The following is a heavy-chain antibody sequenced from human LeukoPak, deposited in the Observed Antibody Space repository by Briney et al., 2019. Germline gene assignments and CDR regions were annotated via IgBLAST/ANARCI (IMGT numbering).Heavy chain of an antibody. J-gene: IGHJ5*02. V-gene: IGHV4-39*07. D-gene: IGHD3-22*01. CDR2: VHSSGNT. Sequence: SETLSLTCSVSGGSVKGSGYYWGWIRQPPGKGLEWIGHVHSSGNTYYNPSLKSRVTLSLDTSNNQFFLKLNSVTAADTAVYYCAKSFITMIRFDPWGQGTPVTVSS. CDR3: AKSFITMIRFDP. CDR1: GGSVKGSGYY.